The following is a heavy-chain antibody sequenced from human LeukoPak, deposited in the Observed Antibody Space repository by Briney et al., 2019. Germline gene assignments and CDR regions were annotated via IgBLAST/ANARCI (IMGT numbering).Heavy chain of an antibody. V-gene: IGHV5-51*01. J-gene: IGHJ4*02. D-gene: IGHD3-22*01. CDR2: IFPGDSDT. Sequence: GESLKISCKVSGYSFTSYWIGWVRQKPGKGLEWMGIIFPGDSDTRYSPSFQGQVTISADKSISTAYLQWSSLKASDTAMYYCARRLTYDSRAYYCLDYWGQGTLATVSS. CDR1: GYSFTSYW. CDR3: ARRLTYDSRAYYCLDY.